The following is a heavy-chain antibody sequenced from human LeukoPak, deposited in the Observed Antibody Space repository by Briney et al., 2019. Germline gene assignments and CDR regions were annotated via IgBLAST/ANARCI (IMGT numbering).Heavy chain of an antibody. J-gene: IGHJ4*02. Sequence: SETLSLTCTVSGGSVSSGSYYWSWIRQSPGKGLEWIGYIYYSGSTNYNPSLKSRVTISADTAKNQFSLKLTSVTAADTAVYYCARGSGCSSTSCYFRYWGQGTLVTVSS. V-gene: IGHV4-61*01. CDR1: GGSVSSGSYY. CDR2: IYYSGST. CDR3: ARGSGCSSTSCYFRY. D-gene: IGHD2-2*01.